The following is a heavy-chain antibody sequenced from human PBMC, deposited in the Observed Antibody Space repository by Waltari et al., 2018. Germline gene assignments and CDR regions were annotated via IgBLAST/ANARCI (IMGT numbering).Heavy chain of an antibody. CDR2: IYHSGST. D-gene: IGHD6-13*01. CDR1: GYSISSGYY. CDR3: AKKDSSSWYMSAFDI. Sequence: QVQLQESGPGLVKPSETLSLTCAVSGYSISSGYYWGWIRQPPGKGLEWIGSIYHSGSTYYNPSLKSRVTISVDTSKNQFSLKLSSVTAADTALYYCAKKDSSSWYMSAFDIWGQGTMVTVSS. V-gene: IGHV4-38-2*01. J-gene: IGHJ3*02.